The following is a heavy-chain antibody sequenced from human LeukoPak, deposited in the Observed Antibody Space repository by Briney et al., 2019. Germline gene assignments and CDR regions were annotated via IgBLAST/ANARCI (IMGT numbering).Heavy chain of an antibody. V-gene: IGHV3-23*01. D-gene: IGHD4-23*01. CDR1: GFTFSSYG. CDR2: ISGSGGST. J-gene: IGHJ4*02. Sequence: GGSLRLSCAASGFTFSSYGMSWVRQAPGKGLEWVSAISGSGGSTYYADSVKGRFTISRDNSKNTLYLQMNSLRAEDTAVYYCAKVSTVVTQGPFDYWGQGTLVTVSS. CDR3: AKVSTVVTQGPFDY.